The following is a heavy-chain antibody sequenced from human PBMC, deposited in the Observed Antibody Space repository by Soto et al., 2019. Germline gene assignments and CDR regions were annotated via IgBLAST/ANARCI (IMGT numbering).Heavy chain of an antibody. J-gene: IGHJ6*02. V-gene: IGHV1-69*06. CDR2: IIPIFGTA. D-gene: IGHD3-22*01. CDR1: GGTFSSYA. Sequence: SVKVSCKASGGTFSSYAISWVRQAPGQGLEWMGGIIPIFGTANYAQKFQGRVTINADKSTSTAYMELSSLRSEDTAVYYCARDPPYYYDSSGYYPFTVSSSGMDVWG. CDR3: ARDPPYYYDSSGYYPFTVSSSGMDV.